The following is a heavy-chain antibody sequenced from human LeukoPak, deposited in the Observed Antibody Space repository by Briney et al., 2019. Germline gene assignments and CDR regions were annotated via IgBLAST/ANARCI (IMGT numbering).Heavy chain of an antibody. Sequence: GGSLRLSCAASGFTFDDYAMHWVRQTPGKGLEWVSGISWNSGSIGYADSVKGRFTISRDNAKNSLYLQMNSLRDEDTAVYYCARDASGWGFTDYWGQGTLVTVSS. CDR3: ARDASGWGFTDY. J-gene: IGHJ4*02. D-gene: IGHD6-19*01. CDR2: ISWNSGSI. CDR1: GFTFDDYA. V-gene: IGHV3-9*01.